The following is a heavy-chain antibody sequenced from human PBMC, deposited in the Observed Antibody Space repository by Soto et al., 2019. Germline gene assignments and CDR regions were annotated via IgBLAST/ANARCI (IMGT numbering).Heavy chain of an antibody. CDR3: AKARTTVTTLSIILDY. CDR1: GFTFSSYA. Sequence: PGGSLRLSCAASGFTFSSYAMSWVRQAPGKGLEWVSAISGSGGSTYYADSVKGRFTISRDNSKNTLYLQMNSLRAEDTAVYYCAKARTTVTTLSIILDYWGQGTLVTVSS. CDR2: ISGSGGST. V-gene: IGHV3-23*01. J-gene: IGHJ4*02. D-gene: IGHD4-17*01.